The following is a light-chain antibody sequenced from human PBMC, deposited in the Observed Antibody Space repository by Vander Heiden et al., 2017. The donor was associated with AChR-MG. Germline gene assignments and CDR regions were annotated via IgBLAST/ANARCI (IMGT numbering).Light chain of an antibody. J-gene: IGKJ2*03. CDR3: QHYDHVPYS. V-gene: IGKV1-33*01. Sequence: DIQMTQSPSSLSASVGDRVTITCQASRDISNYLSWYQQKPGKAPKLLIYDASNLETGVPSRFSGGGFGTDFTLTITSLQPEDIATYYCQHYDHVPYSFGHGTKLDIK. CDR2: DAS. CDR1: RDISNY.